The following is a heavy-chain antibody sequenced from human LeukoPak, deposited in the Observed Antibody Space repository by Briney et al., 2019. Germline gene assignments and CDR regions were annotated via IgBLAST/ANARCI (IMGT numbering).Heavy chain of an antibody. D-gene: IGHD3-10*01. J-gene: IGHJ4*02. CDR1: GASISSSTYY. CDR3: ASALQDYYGSGSYYGY. Sequence: SETLSLTCTVSGASISSSTYYWGWIRQPPGKGLEWIGSNTYYNPSLKSRVTISLDTSKNQFSLKLSSLTAADTAVYYCASALQDYYGSGSYYGYWGQGTLVTVSS. V-gene: IGHV4-39*01. CDR2: NT.